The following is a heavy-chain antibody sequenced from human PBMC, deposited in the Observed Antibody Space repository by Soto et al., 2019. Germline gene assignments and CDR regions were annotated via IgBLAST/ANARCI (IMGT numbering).Heavy chain of an antibody. V-gene: IGHV5-51*01. CDR2: IYPGDSDT. Sequence: GESLKIPCKGSGYHFTSYWIAWVRQIPGKGLEWMGIIYPGDSDTRYSPSFQGQVTISADKSISTAYLQWSSLKASDTAMYYCARLTGYSSSWYPLDYWGQGTLVTVSS. CDR1: GYHFTSYW. CDR3: ARLTGYSSSWYPLDY. D-gene: IGHD6-13*01. J-gene: IGHJ4*02.